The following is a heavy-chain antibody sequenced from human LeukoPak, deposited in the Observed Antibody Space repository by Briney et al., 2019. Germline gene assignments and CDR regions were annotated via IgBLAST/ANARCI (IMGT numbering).Heavy chain of an antibody. V-gene: IGHV3-23*01. J-gene: IGHJ3*02. Sequence: GGSLRLSCAVSGITLSSYAMSWVRQAPGKGLEWVSAISGSGGSTYYADSVKGRFTISRDNSKNTLYLQMNSLRAEDTAVYYCAKVGAAATLRGAFDIWGQGTMVTVSS. CDR2: ISGSGGST. CDR1: GITLSSYA. D-gene: IGHD6-13*01. CDR3: AKVGAAATLRGAFDI.